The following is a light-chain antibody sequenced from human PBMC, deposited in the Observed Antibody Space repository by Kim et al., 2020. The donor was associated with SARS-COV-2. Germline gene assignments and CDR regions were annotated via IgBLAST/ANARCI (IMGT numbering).Light chain of an antibody. CDR1: KLGDKY. J-gene: IGLJ3*02. CDR3: QAWDSSTWV. CDR2: QDS. V-gene: IGLV3-1*01. Sequence: VHPGKTASITCSGDKLGDKYACWYQQKPGQSPVLVIYQDSKRPSGIPERFSGSNSGNTATLTISGTQAMDEADYYCQAWDSSTWVFGGGTQLTVL.